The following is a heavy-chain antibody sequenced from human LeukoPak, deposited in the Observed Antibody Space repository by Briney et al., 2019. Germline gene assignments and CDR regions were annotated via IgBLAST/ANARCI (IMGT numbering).Heavy chain of an antibody. CDR2: ISAYNGNT. CDR1: GYTFTSYG. CDR3: ARDQSGYYAYYYYMDV. J-gene: IGHJ6*03. D-gene: IGHD3-22*01. Sequence: ASVKVSCKASGYTFTSYGISWVRQAPGQGLEWMGWISAYNGNTNYAQKLQGRVTMTTDTSTSTAYMELRSLRSDDTVVYYCARDQSGYYAYYYYMDVWGKGTTVTVSS. V-gene: IGHV1-18*01.